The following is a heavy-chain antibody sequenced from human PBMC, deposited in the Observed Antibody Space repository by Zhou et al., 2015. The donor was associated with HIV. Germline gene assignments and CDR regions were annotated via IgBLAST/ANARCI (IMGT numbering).Heavy chain of an antibody. CDR1: GYTFTSYY. CDR3: ARGVQEYQLLLTTQYNWFDP. CDR2: INPSGGST. J-gene: IGHJ5*02. D-gene: IGHD2-2*01. Sequence: QVQLVQSGAEVKKPGASVKVSCKASGYTFTSYYMHWVRQAPGQGLEWMGIINPSGGSTSYAQKFQGRVTMTRDTSTSTVYMELSSLRSEDTAVYYCARGVQEYQLLLTTQYNWFDPWGQGTLVTVSS. V-gene: IGHV1-46*01.